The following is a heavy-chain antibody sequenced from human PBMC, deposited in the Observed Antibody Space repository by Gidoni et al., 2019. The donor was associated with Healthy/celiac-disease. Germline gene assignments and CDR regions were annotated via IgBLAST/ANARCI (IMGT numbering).Heavy chain of an antibody. CDR3: AREEKGSYYYGSGGYLA. Sequence: EVQLVESGGGLIQPGGYLRLACAASGFTVSSKYMGWVRQAPGKGLEWVAVIYSGVSTYYADSVKGRFTISRNNSKNTLYLQMNSLRAENTAVYYLAREEKGSYYYGSGGYLAWGQGTLVTVSS. J-gene: IGHJ5*02. CDR1: GFTVSSKY. CDR2: IYSGVST. V-gene: IGHV3-53*01. D-gene: IGHD3-10*01.